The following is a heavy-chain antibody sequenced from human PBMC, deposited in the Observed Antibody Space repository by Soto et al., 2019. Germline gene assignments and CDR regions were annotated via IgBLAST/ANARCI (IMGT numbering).Heavy chain of an antibody. J-gene: IGHJ4*02. Sequence: SETLSLTCAVYGGSFSGYYWSWIRQPPGKGLEWIGEINHSGSTNYNPSLKSRVTISVDTSKNQFSLKLSSVTAADTAVYYCARGFATPRQVAPSYYFDYWGQGTLVTVSS. V-gene: IGHV4-34*01. CDR2: INHSGST. CDR1: GGSFSGYY. D-gene: IGHD2-2*01. CDR3: ARGFATPRQVAPSYYFDY.